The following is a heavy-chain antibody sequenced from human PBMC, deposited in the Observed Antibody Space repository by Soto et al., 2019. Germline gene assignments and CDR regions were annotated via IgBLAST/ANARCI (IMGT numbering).Heavy chain of an antibody. Sequence: QVQLVESGGGVVQPGRSPRLSCAASGFTFSSYGMHWVRQAPGKGLEWVAVISYDGSNKYYADSVKGRFTISRDNSKNTLYLQMNSLRAEDTAVYYCAKGSSGWLHWYFDLWGRGTLVTVSS. CDR2: ISYDGSNK. CDR1: GFTFSSYG. D-gene: IGHD6-19*01. CDR3: AKGSSGWLHWYFDL. V-gene: IGHV3-30*18. J-gene: IGHJ2*01.